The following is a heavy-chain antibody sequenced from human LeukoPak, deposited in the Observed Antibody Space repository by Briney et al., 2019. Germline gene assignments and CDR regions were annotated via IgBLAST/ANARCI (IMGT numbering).Heavy chain of an antibody. V-gene: IGHV3-23*01. Sequence: GGSLRLSCAASGLTFSNYAMNWVRQASGRGLEWVSGITDSGRKTYYADSVKGRFTISRDNSKNTLYLQMNSLRAEDTAVYYCARDFSGTYYFDYWGQGTLVTVSS. CDR3: ARDFSGTYYFDY. D-gene: IGHD1-26*01. J-gene: IGHJ4*02. CDR1: GLTFSNYA. CDR2: ITDSGRKT.